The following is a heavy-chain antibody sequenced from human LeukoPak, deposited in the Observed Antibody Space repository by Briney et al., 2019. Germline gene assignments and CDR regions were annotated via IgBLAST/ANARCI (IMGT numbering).Heavy chain of an antibody. CDR3: TRDFGSNVVVTAIVD. D-gene: IGHD2-21*02. V-gene: IGHV3-30-3*01. Sequence: GRSLRLSCAGSGFTFSNHAIHWVRQAPGKGLEWVALISYDGSSKYYADSVKGRFTISRDNSKNSLYLQMNSLRAEDTATYYCTRDFGSNVVVTAIVDWGQGTLVTVSS. CDR1: GFTFSNHA. CDR2: ISYDGSSK. J-gene: IGHJ4*02.